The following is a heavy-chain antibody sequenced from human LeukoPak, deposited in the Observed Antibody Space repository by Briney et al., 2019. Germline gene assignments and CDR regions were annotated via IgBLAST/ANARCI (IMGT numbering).Heavy chain of an antibody. CDR1: GYTFTGYY. D-gene: IGHD3-10*01. J-gene: IGHJ4*02. V-gene: IGHV7-4-1*02. CDR2: INTNTGNP. Sequence: GASVKVSCKASGYTFTGYYMHWVRQAPGQGLEWMGWINTNTGNPTYAQGFTGRFVFSLDTSVSTAYLQISSLKAEDTAVYYCAREALLWFGELGNYFDYWGQGTLVTVSS. CDR3: AREALLWFGELGNYFDY.